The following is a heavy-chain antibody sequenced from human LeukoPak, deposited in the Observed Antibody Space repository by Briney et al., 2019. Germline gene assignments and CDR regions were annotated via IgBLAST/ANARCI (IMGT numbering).Heavy chain of an antibody. CDR1: GYTFTING. Sequence: ASVKVSCKASGYTFTINGISCVRQAPRQGLEWMGWISANSGNTNYAQRLKGRVTMTTDTSTTTAYMELRSLRSDDTAVYYCARDRNHAFDFWGQGTMVTVSS. CDR2: ISANSGNT. J-gene: IGHJ3*01. CDR3: ARDRNHAFDF. V-gene: IGHV1-18*01.